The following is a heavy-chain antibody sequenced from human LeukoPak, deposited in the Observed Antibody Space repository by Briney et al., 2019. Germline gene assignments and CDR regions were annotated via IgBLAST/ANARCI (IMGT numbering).Heavy chain of an antibody. CDR3: ARFRITIFGVVINAFDI. CDR1: GGSISTYY. D-gene: IGHD3-3*01. CDR2: FYYSGST. V-gene: IGHV4-59*08. J-gene: IGHJ3*02. Sequence: PSETLSLTCTVSGGSISTYYWSWFRQPPGKGLEWIGFFYYSGSTNYNPSLKSRVTISVDTSKNQFSLNLSSVTAADTAVYYRARFRITIFGVVINAFDIWGQGTMVTVSS.